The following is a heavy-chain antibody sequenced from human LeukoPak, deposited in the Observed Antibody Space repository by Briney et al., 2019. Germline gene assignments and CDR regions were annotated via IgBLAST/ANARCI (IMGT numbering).Heavy chain of an antibody. V-gene: IGHV3-21*01. Sequence: GGSLRLSCAVSGFNFNTYSMNWVRQAPGKGPEWVSSISSTSNYIYYAESVKGRFAVSRDNAKNSLYLQMNSLGADDTAVYYCARAGDILLVSYFHYYGMDVWGQGTTVIVSS. CDR3: ARAGDILLVSYFHYYGMDV. D-gene: IGHD7-27*01. CDR1: GFNFNTYS. CDR2: ISSTSNYI. J-gene: IGHJ6*02.